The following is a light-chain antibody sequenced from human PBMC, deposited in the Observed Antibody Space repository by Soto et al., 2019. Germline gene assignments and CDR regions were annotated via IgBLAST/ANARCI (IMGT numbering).Light chain of an antibody. J-gene: IGLJ7*01. CDR1: SSDVGSYNY. Sequence: QSALTQPASVSGSPGQSITISCTGTSSDVGSYNYVSWYQQHPCKAPKRMIYEVSNRTSGVSNRFFGSKSGNTASLTISGLKAEDEANYYCSSYTSISTRVFGGGTQLTVL. CDR3: SSYTSISTRV. CDR2: EVS. V-gene: IGLV2-14*01.